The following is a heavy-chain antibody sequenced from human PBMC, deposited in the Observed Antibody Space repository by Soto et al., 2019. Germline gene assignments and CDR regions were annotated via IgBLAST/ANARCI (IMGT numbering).Heavy chain of an antibody. CDR1: GGSISSGGYS. D-gene: IGHD6-13*01. Sequence: QLQLQESGSGLVKPSQTLSLTCAVSGGSISSGGYSWSWIRQPPGKGLEWIGYIYHSGSTYYNPSRKRRVTISVDRSKNQYSLKLSSVTAADTAVYYWASGQQPARNYWGQGTLGTVAS. J-gene: IGHJ4*02. CDR3: ASGQQPARNY. V-gene: IGHV4-30-2*01. CDR2: IYHSGST.